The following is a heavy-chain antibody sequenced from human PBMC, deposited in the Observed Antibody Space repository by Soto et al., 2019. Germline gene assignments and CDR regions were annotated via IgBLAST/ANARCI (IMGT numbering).Heavy chain of an antibody. J-gene: IGHJ4*02. CDR1: GFTFRSYP. Sequence: PGGSLRLSCAASGFTFRSYPMTWARQAPGKGLEWVSVIGTSDGDTHYADSVKGRFAISRDNSKNTLFLQMNSLRAEDTAVYYCAKYSAAGSRYFNYWGQGTLVTVSS. CDR2: IGTSDGDT. D-gene: IGHD6-13*01. V-gene: IGHV3-23*01. CDR3: AKYSAAGSRYFNY.